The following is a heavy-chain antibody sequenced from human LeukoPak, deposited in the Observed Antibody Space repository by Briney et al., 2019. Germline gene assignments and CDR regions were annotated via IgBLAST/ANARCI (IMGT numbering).Heavy chain of an antibody. V-gene: IGHV3-48*01. CDR3: ARDRVGATTDAFDI. D-gene: IGHD1-26*01. Sequence: GGSLRLSCAASGFTFSSYSMNWVRQAPGKGLEWVSYSSSSSSTIYYADSVKGRFTISRDNAKNSLYLQMNSLRAEDTAVYYCARDRVGATTDAFDIWGQGTMATVSS. J-gene: IGHJ3*02. CDR1: GFTFSSYS. CDR2: SSSSSSTI.